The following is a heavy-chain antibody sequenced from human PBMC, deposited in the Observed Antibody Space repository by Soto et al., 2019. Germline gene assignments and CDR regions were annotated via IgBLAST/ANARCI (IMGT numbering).Heavy chain of an antibody. D-gene: IGHD3-16*02. J-gene: IGHJ5*02. CDR2: INHSGST. V-gene: IGHV4-34*01. CDR1: GGSFSGYY. CDR3: TRNTFGGVIVIKAIKGFDP. Sequence: PSETLSLTCAVYGGSFSGYYWSWIRQPPGKGLEWIGEINHSGSTNYNPSLKSRVTISVDTSKNQFSLKLSSVTAADTAVYYCTRNTFGGVIVIKAIKGFDPWGQGTLVTVSS.